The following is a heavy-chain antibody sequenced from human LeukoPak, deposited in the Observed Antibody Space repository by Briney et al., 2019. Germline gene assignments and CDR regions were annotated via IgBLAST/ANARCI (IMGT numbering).Heavy chain of an antibody. D-gene: IGHD5-24*01. CDR3: ARPLEMSAYFPH. Sequence: SETLSLTCTVSGGSISGSSYYWGWIRQPPGRGLEWIGSIYYSGSTYYNPSLKSRVTMSVDTSKNQFSLKLSSVTAADTAVYYCARPLEMSAYFPHWGQGTLVTVSS. CDR1: GGSISGSSYY. V-gene: IGHV4-39*01. CDR2: IYYSGST. J-gene: IGHJ1*01.